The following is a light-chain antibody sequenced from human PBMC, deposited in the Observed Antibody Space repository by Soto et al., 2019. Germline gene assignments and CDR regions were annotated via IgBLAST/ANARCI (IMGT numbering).Light chain of an antibody. Sequence: DILLIQSPATLSASVGDRITITCRASENIFKFLAWYQQRSGSAPNLLIYAASDLERGVPSRFSGSGSGTEFTLTSDNLQPNDSATYFCQHYHSQSITFGGGTHVDVK. V-gene: IGKV1-5*01. J-gene: IGKJ4*01. CDR2: AAS. CDR3: QHYHSQSIT. CDR1: ENIFKF.